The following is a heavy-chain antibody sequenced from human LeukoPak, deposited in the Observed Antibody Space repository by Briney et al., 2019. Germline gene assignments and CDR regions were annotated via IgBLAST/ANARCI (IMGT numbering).Heavy chain of an antibody. CDR1: GFTFSSYW. J-gene: IGHJ4*02. CDR3: AKLAARPPHFDY. D-gene: IGHD6-6*01. Sequence: GGSLRLSCAASGFTFSSYWMSWVRQAPGKGLEWVANIKQDGSNKYYADSVKGRFTISRDNSKNTLYLQMNSLRAEDTAVYYCAKLAARPPHFDYWGQGTLVTVSS. V-gene: IGHV3-7*01. CDR2: IKQDGSNK.